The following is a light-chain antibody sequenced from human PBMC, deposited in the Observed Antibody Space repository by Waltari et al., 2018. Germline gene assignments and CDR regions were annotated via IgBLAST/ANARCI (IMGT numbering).Light chain of an antibody. V-gene: IGLV3-21*02. CDR1: NIGSKS. CDR2: EDS. Sequence: SYVLTQPPSVSVAPGQTARITCGGNNIGSKSVHWYQQKPGQAPVLVVYEDSDRPSGIPGGFSGSNSGNTATLTIGRVEAGDEADYYCQVWDSSSDHVVFGGGTKLTVL. CDR3: QVWDSSSDHVV. J-gene: IGLJ2*01.